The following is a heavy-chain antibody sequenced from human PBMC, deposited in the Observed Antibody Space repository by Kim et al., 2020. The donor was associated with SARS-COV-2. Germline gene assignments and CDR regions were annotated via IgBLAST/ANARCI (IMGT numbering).Heavy chain of an antibody. CDR3: VRGIYTPDY. J-gene: IGHJ4*02. D-gene: IGHD3-16*01. CDR2: IRNSVGTT. Sequence: GGSLRLSCTASGFLFSDYAMTWVRQAPGKGLEWVSTIRNSVGTTYYADSVKGRFAASRDNSRSTGYLQMNSLRAEDTAVYYCVRGIYTPDYWGQGTLVTVSS. CDR1: GFLFSDYA. V-gene: IGHV3-23*01.